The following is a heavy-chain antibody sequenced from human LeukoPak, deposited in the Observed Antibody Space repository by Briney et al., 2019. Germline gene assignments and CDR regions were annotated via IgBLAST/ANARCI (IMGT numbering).Heavy chain of an antibody. V-gene: IGHV4-59*01. CDR2: IYYSGST. Sequence: PSETLSLTCSVSGGSISSYYWTSIRQSPERGLEWIGYIYYSGSTSYNPSLKSRVSISVDPSRNQFSLILDSVTAGDTAVYYCARDRSSGYPGSFDSWGQGTLVTVSS. J-gene: IGHJ4*02. CDR1: GGSISSYY. D-gene: IGHD3-22*01. CDR3: ARDRSSGYPGSFDS.